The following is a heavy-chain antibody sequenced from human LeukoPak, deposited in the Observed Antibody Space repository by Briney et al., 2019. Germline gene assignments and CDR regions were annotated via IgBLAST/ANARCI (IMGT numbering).Heavy chain of an antibody. CDR3: ARDGSSDYYYYMDV. Sequence: GGSLRLSCAASGFTFSSYAMHWVRQAPGKGLEYVSAISGNGGSTYYANSVKGRFTISRDNSKNTLYLQMGSLRAEDMAVYYCARDGSSDYYYYMDVWGKGTTVTVSS. CDR1: GFTFSSYA. V-gene: IGHV3-64*01. J-gene: IGHJ6*03. D-gene: IGHD6-6*01. CDR2: ISGNGGST.